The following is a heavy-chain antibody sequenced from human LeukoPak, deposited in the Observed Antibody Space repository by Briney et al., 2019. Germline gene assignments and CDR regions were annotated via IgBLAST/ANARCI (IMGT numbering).Heavy chain of an antibody. V-gene: IGHV1-46*01. CDR3: ASEKNYGDKYFDS. D-gene: IGHD4-17*01. CDR2: INRGDGIT. CDR1: GDTFRIHY. J-gene: IGHJ4*02. Sequence: ASVKDSCKPSGDTFRIHYLHWVRQAPGQGLEWMGIINRGDGITGHAQRFQGRVTLTRDTSTSTVYMELSSLRSEDTAIYYCASEKNYGDKYFDSWGQGTVVTVSS.